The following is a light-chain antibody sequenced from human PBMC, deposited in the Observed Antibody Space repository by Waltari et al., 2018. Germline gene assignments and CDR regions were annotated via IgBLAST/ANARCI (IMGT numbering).Light chain of an antibody. V-gene: IGKV3-11*01. CDR3: HQHNNGPYT. CDR1: QGVSRY. J-gene: IGKJ2*01. Sequence: EIVLTQSPATLSFFPGERVTLSCRASQGVSRYMACYQQKPGQAPRLLIYGISIRATGIPAMFSGSGSGSDFTLTISSLEPEDFAVYYCHQHNNGPYTFGQGTKLEI. CDR2: GIS.